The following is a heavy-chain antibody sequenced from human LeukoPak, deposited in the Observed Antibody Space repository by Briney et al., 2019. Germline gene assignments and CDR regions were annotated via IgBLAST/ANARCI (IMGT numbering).Heavy chain of an antibody. J-gene: IGHJ4*02. CDR3: AKTYYYDSSGYSGNFDY. D-gene: IGHD3-22*01. Sequence: GGSLRLSCAASGFTFSSYAMSWVRQAPGKGLEWVSAISGSGGSTYYADSVKGRFTTSRDNSKNTLYLQMNSLRAEDTAVYYCAKTYYYDSSGYSGNFDYWGQGTLVTVSS. V-gene: IGHV3-23*01. CDR2: ISGSGGST. CDR1: GFTFSSYA.